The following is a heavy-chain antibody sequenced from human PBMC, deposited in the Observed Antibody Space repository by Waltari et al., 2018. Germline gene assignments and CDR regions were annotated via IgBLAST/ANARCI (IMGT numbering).Heavy chain of an antibody. Sequence: VQLVQSGAQGKKPGASLKVTSTTSGYTFPSYAVHCVRQAPGQRLAWTGWINAGNGNKKYSQKCQGRVTIPRDTSASTAYMELSSRRSEDTAVYYCARDIPSGWYDYWGEGTLVTVSS. D-gene: IGHD6-19*01. CDR2: INAGNGNK. J-gene: IGHJ4*02. V-gene: IGHV1-3*01. CDR1: GYTFPSYA. CDR3: ARDIPSGWYDY.